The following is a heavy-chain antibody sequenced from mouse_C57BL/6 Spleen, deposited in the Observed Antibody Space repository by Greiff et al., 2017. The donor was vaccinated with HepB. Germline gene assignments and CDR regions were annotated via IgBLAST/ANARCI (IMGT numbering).Heavy chain of an antibody. CDR3: ARGNLLGAMDY. Sequence: EVKLVESGGGLVKPGGSLKLSCAASGFTFSDYGMHWVRQAPEKGLEWVAYISSGSSTIYYADTVKGRFTISRDNAKNTLFLQMTSLRSEDTAMYYCARGNLLGAMDYWGQGTSVTVSS. V-gene: IGHV5-17*01. CDR2: ISSGSSTI. CDR1: GFTFSDYG. D-gene: IGHD1-1*01. J-gene: IGHJ4*01.